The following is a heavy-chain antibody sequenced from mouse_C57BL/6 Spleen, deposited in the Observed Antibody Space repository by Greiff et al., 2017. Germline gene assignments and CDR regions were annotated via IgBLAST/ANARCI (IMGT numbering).Heavy chain of an antibody. J-gene: IGHJ2*01. V-gene: IGHV3-6*01. CDR2: ISYDGSN. CDR1: GYSITSGYY. CDR3: ARARDYSNPDY. D-gene: IGHD2-5*01. Sequence: EVQLVESGPGLVKPSQSLSLTCSVTGYSITSGYYWNWIRQFPGNKLEWMGYISYDGSNNYNPSLKNRISITRDTSKNQFFLKLNSVTTEDTATYYCARARDYSNPDYWGQGTTLTVSS.